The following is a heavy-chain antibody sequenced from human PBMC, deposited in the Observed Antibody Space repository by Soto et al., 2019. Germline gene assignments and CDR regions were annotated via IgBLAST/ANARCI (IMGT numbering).Heavy chain of an antibody. V-gene: IGHV3-53*01. CDR3: ARGPYSGRYYNFDY. CDR1: GFTVSSNY. D-gene: IGHD1-26*01. J-gene: IGHJ4*02. CDR2: IYSGGRT. Sequence: GSLRLSCAASGFTVSSNYMSWVRQAPGKGLEWVSVIYSGGRTYYADSVKGRFTISRDNSKNTLYLQMNSLRAEDTAVYYCARGPYSGRYYNFDYWGQGTLVTVSS.